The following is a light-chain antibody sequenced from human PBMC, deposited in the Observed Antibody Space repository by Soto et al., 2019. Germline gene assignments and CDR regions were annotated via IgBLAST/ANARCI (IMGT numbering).Light chain of an antibody. CDR3: QQYNTNWT. Sequence: EIVMTQSPATLSVSPGERAALSCRASQSVSSNLAWYQQKPGQAPSLLIYGASTRATGTPARFSGSGSGTEFTLTISSLQPDDFAAYYCQQYNTNWTFGRGTKVDIK. CDR1: QSVSSN. J-gene: IGKJ1*01. CDR2: GAS. V-gene: IGKV3-15*01.